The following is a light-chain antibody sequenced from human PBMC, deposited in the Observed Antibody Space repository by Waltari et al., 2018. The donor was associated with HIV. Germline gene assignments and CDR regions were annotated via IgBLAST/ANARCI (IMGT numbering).Light chain of an antibody. J-gene: IGKJ2*01. CDR2: EAA. CDR1: QRISAK. V-gene: IGKV3-15*01. Sequence: EIVMTQSPPTLSVSPGQRVTLSCRASQRISAKVAWYQQRPGQAPRLLIYEAATRPTGIPARFSGSGSGTEFTLTISSLQSEDFATYFCQQYDSGPRGITFGQGTMLEIK. CDR3: QQYDSGPRGIT.